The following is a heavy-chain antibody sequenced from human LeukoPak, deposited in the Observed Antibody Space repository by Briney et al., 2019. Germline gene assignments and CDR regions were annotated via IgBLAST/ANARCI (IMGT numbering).Heavy chain of an antibody. Sequence: GGSLRLSCAASGFTFDDYAMHWVRQAPGKGLEWVSAISGSGGSTYYADSVKGRFTISRDNSKNTLYLQMNSLRAEDTAVYYCAKDTRYNWNDGDYDYWGQGTLVTVSS. J-gene: IGHJ4*02. D-gene: IGHD1-20*01. CDR2: ISGSGGST. V-gene: IGHV3-23*01. CDR3: AKDTRYNWNDGDYDY. CDR1: GFTFDDYA.